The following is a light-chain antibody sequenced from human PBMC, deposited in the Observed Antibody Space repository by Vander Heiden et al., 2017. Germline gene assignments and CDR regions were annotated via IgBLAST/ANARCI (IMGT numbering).Light chain of an antibody. Sequence: DLVLTQTPLSLSVTPGQPASISCKSSQSLLHRDGKTYLYWYLQKPGQPPQVLIYEVSNRLSAVPERLSGSGSGTDFTLRISRVVAEDVGVYYCSQRKEVPRTFGQGTKLEIK. J-gene: IGKJ2*02. CDR2: EVS. V-gene: IGKV2D-29*01. CDR1: QSLLHRDGKTY. CDR3: SQRKEVPRT.